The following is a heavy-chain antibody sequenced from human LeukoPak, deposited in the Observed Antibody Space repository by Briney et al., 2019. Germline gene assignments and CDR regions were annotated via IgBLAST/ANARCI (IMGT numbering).Heavy chain of an antibody. D-gene: IGHD2-2*01. V-gene: IGHV3-23*01. J-gene: IGHJ6*02. Sequence: GGSLRLSCAASGFTFSSYAMSWVRQAPGKGLEWVSAISGSGGSTYYADSVKGRFTISRDNSKNTLYLQMNSLRAEDTAVYYCARGFDCSSTSCSCMDVWGQGTTVTVSS. CDR3: ARGFDCSSTSCSCMDV. CDR1: GFTFSSYA. CDR2: ISGSGGST.